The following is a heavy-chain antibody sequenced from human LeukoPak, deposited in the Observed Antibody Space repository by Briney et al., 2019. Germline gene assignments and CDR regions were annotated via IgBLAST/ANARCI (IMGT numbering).Heavy chain of an antibody. CDR3: ARALNYDILTGYCDY. D-gene: IGHD3-9*01. CDR2: INPNSGGT. CDR1: GYTFTGYY. V-gene: IGHV1-2*02. Sequence: ASVKVSCKASGYTFTGYYMHWVRQAPGQGLEWMGWINPNSGGTNYAQKFQGRVTMTRDTSISTAYMELSRLRSDDTAVYYCARALNYDILTGYCDYWGQGTLVTVSS. J-gene: IGHJ4*02.